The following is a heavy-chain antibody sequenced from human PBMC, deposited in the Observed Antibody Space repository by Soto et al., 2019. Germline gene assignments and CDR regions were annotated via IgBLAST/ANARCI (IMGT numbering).Heavy chain of an antibody. CDR1: GFTFSSYA. CDR3: AKGPRHYYDSSGSNSFFDY. CDR2: ISGSGGST. Sequence: EVQLLESGGGLVQPGGSLRLSCAGSGFTFSSYAMSWVRQAPGKGLEWVSAISGSGGSTYYADSVQGRFAISRDNPKNTLYLQINSLRDEDTAVYYGAKGPRHYYDSSGSNSFFDYWGQGTLVTVSS. J-gene: IGHJ4*02. D-gene: IGHD3-22*01. V-gene: IGHV3-23*01.